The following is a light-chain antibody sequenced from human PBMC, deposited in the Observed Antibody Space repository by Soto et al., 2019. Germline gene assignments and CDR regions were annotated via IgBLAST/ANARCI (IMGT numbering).Light chain of an antibody. CDR1: QGVSSK. Sequence: EKVMTQSPATLSVSPGERVTLSCRASQGVSSKLAWYQHKRGQAPRLLIYGASTRATGIPARFSGSGSETECTLTISSLQSEDFAVYYCQQYTSWPLTFGGGTKVEIK. V-gene: IGKV3-15*01. CDR2: GAS. J-gene: IGKJ4*02. CDR3: QQYTSWPLT.